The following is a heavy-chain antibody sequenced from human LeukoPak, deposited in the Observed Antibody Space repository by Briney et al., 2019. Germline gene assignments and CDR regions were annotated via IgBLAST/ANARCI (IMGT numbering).Heavy chain of an antibody. V-gene: IGHV4-4*09. CDR2: IYTSGST. CDR1: GGSIIGYY. D-gene: IGHD2-2*01. CDR3: ARQSCSNSSCPHRNVFDI. Sequence: PSETLSLTCTVSGGSIIGYYWTWMRQPPGKGLEWIGYIYTSGSTNYNPSLKSRVTISVDMSKNQFSLQLSSVTAADTAVYYCARQSCSNSSCPHRNVFDIWGQGTMVTVSP. J-gene: IGHJ3*02.